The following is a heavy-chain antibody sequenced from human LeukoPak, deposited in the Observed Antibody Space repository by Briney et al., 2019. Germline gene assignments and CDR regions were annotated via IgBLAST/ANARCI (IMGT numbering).Heavy chain of an antibody. CDR1: GFTFSSYW. Sequence: GGSLRLSCAASGFTFSSYWMSWVRRAPGKGLEWVANIKQDGSEKYYVDSVKGRFTISRDNAKNSLYLQMNSLRAEDTAVYYCANIYGDYAYDAFDIWGQGTMVTVSS. CDR2: IKQDGSEK. D-gene: IGHD4-17*01. CDR3: ANIYGDYAYDAFDI. J-gene: IGHJ3*02. V-gene: IGHV3-7*01.